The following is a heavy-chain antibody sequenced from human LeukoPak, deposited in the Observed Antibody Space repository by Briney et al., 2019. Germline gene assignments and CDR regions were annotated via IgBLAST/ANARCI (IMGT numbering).Heavy chain of an antibody. J-gene: IGHJ4*02. D-gene: IGHD3-10*01. Sequence: ASVKVSCKASGYTFTSYAMNWVRQAPGQGLEWMGWISTNTGNPTYAQGFTGRFVFSLDTSVSTAYLQISSLKAEDTAVYYCAREKWFGELTLPPFDYWGQGTLVTVSS. V-gene: IGHV7-4-1*02. CDR3: AREKWFGELTLPPFDY. CDR2: ISTNTGNP. CDR1: GYTFTSYA.